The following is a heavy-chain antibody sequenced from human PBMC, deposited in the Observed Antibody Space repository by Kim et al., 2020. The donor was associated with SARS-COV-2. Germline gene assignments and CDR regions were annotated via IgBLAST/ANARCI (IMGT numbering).Heavy chain of an antibody. J-gene: IGHJ4*02. V-gene: IGHV3-23*01. CDR1: GFTFSSYA. CDR2: ISGSGGST. D-gene: IGHD5-12*01. Sequence: GGSLRLSCAASGFTFSSYAMSWVRQAPGKGLEWVSVISGSGGSTYYADSVKGRFTISRDKSKNTLYLQMNSLRAEDTAVYYCAKDIVATPVDYWGQGTLVTVSS. CDR3: AKDIVATPVDY.